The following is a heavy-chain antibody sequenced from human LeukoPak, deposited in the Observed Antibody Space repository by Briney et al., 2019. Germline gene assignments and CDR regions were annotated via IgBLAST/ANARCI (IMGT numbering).Heavy chain of an antibody. CDR2: ISGSGGST. Sequence: GGSLRLSFAASGFTFINYAMSWVRPAPGKRLEWVSLISGSGGSTYYADSVKGRFTISRDNSKNTLYLQMNSLTAEDTAVYYCAKYSGAYDYWGQGTLVTVSS. V-gene: IGHV3-23*01. CDR1: GFTFINYA. CDR3: AKYSGAYDY. D-gene: IGHD1-26*01. J-gene: IGHJ4*02.